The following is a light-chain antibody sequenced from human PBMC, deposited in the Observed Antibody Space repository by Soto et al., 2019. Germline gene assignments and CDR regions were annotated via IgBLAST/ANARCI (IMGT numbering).Light chain of an antibody. J-gene: IGLJ1*01. CDR3: KSYAGSNTYV. CDR2: DVD. CDR1: SSDVGGYNY. V-gene: IGLV2-11*01. Sequence: QSVLTQPRSGSGSPGQSVTISCTGTSSDVGGYNYVSWYQHHPGKAPKLMIYDVDKRPSGVPGRFSGSKSGNTASLTVSGLQAADEADYFCKSYAGSNTYVFRSGTTVTV.